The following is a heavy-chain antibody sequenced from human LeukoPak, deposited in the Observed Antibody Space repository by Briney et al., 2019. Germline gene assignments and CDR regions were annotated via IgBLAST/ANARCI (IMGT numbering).Heavy chain of an antibody. V-gene: IGHV3-7*03. CDR1: GFTFSSYW. D-gene: IGHD3-10*01. Sequence: PGGSLRLSCAASGFTFSSYWMHWVRQAPGEGLEWVANIKQDGSEKYYVGSVKGRFTISRDSAENSLYLQMNSLRVEDTAVYYCVRAVGASASYWGQGTLVTVSS. J-gene: IGHJ4*02. CDR3: VRAVGASASY. CDR2: IKQDGSEK.